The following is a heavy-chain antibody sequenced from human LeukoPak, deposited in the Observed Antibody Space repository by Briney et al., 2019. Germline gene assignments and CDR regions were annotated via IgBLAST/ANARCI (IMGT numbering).Heavy chain of an antibody. CDR2: IYTSGST. D-gene: IGHD6-13*01. V-gene: IGHV4-4*07. Sequence: SETLSLTCTVSGGSISSYHWSWFRQPAGKGLEWIGRIYTSGSTNYNPSLKSRVTMSVDTSKNQFSLKLSSVTAADTAVYYCARGSSSWYLGWFDPWGQGTLVTVSS. J-gene: IGHJ5*02. CDR1: GGSISSYH. CDR3: ARGSSSWYLGWFDP.